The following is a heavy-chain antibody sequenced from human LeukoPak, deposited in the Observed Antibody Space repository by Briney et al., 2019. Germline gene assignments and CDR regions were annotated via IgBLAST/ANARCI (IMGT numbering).Heavy chain of an antibody. CDR3: ARRTILRPRSVFEM. J-gene: IGHJ3*02. D-gene: IGHD1/OR15-1a*01. V-gene: IGHV3-74*01. CDR1: GFTFSSHW. Sequence: GGSLRLSCAASGFTFSSHWIHWVRQAPGKGLVWVSRINGDGTTTSYADSVSGRFTISRDNAKNMLYLQMNSLRAEDTAVYFCARRTILRPRSVFEMWGQGTLVTVSS. CDR2: INGDGTTT.